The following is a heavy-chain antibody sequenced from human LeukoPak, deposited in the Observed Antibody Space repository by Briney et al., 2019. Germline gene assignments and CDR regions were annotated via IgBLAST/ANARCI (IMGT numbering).Heavy chain of an antibody. CDR3: ARGGVSVGGNFDY. CDR1: GFTFSSYR. Sequence: GGSLRLSCAASGFTFSSYRMYWVRQAPGKGLVWVSRINSDGSSTSYADSVKGRFTISRDNAKNTLYLQMNSLRAEDTAVYYCARGGVSVGGNFDYWGQGTLVTVSS. D-gene: IGHD4-23*01. V-gene: IGHV3-74*01. CDR2: INSDGSST. J-gene: IGHJ4*02.